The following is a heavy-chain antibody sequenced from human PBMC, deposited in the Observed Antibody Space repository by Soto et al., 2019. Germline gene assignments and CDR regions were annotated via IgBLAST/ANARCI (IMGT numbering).Heavy chain of an antibody. CDR3: AKAGPYYYYLMDV. J-gene: IGHJ6*04. D-gene: IGHD2-8*02. CDR1: GFTFSDYW. V-gene: IGHV3-7*03. Sequence: GGSLRLSCAASGFTFSDYWMSWVRQAPGKGLEWVANINQDGSEKYYVDSVKGRFTISRDNAKNSLYLQMNSLRAEDTAVYYCAKAGPYYYYLMDVWASGMTVTVSS. CDR2: INQDGSEK.